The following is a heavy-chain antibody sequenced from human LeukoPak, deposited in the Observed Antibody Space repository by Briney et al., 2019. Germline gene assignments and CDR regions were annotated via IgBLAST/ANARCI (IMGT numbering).Heavy chain of an antibody. CDR2: ISSSSSYI. CDR3: ARDHGSSGWYGKHDDY. J-gene: IGHJ4*02. D-gene: IGHD6-19*01. CDR1: GFTFSSYS. V-gene: IGHV3-21*01. Sequence: GGSLRLSCAASGFTFSSYSMNWVRQAPGKGLEWVSSISSSSSYIYYADSVKGRFTISRDNAKNSLYLQMNSLRAEDTAVYYCARDHGSSGWYGKHDDYWGQGTLVTVSS.